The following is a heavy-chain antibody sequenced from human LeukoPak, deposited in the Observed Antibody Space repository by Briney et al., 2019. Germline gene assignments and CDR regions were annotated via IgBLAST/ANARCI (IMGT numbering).Heavy chain of an antibody. D-gene: IGHD2-2*01. CDR3: ARDYCSSTSCLFDY. CDR1: GYTFTGYH. Sequence: ASVKVSCKASGYTFTGYHMHWVRQAPGQGLEWMGRINPNSGDTNYAQNFQGRVTMARDTSISTAYMELSRLRSDDTAVYYCARDYCSSTSCLFDYWGQGTLVTVSS. V-gene: IGHV1-2*06. CDR2: INPNSGDT. J-gene: IGHJ4*02.